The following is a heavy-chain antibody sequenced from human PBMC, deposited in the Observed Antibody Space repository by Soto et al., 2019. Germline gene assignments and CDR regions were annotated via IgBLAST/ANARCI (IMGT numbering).Heavy chain of an antibody. CDR1: GFTFSDYY. CDR2: ISSRSSTI. CDR3: ESGNNGASFVY. J-gene: IGHJ4*02. D-gene: IGHD2-8*01. V-gene: IGHV3-11*01. Sequence: GGSLRLSCAASGFTFSDYYMSWIRQAPGKGLEWVSYISSRSSTIFYADSVKGRFTISRDNVKNSLYLQMNSLRAEDKAVYYCESGNNGASFVYWGQGILVTVS.